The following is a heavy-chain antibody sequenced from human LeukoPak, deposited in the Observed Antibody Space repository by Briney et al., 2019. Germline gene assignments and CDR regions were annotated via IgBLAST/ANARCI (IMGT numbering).Heavy chain of an antibody. CDR3: ARDGENARRLIAVAGIDY. CDR1: GFTFSSYA. D-gene: IGHD6-19*01. CDR2: ISYDGSNK. J-gene: IGHJ4*02. Sequence: PGGSLRLSCAASGFTFSSYAMHWVRQAPGKGLEWVAVISYDGSNKYYADSVKGRFTISRDNSKNTLYLQMNSLRAEDTAVYYCARDGENARRLIAVAGIDYWGQGTLVTVSS. V-gene: IGHV3-30*04.